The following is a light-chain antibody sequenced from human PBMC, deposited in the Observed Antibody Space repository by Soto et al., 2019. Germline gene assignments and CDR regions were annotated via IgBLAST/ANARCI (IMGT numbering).Light chain of an antibody. Sequence: DIQMTQSPSSLSASVGDRVTITCRTSQSISTSLNWYQQKAGKAPKLLIYGASTLQSGVPSRFSGSGSGTEFTLTISSLQPDDFATYYCQQYNSYWTFGQGTKVDIK. CDR3: QQYNSYWT. J-gene: IGKJ1*01. CDR2: GAS. CDR1: QSISTS. V-gene: IGKV1-5*01.